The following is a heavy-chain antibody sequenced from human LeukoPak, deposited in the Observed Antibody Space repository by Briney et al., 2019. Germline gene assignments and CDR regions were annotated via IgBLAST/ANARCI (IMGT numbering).Heavy chain of an antibody. CDR3: ARVDRAYCGGDCYSTFGY. D-gene: IGHD2-21*02. CDR2: ISYDGSNK. Sequence: PGGSLRLSCAASGFTFSSYAMHWVRQAPGKGLEWVAVISYDGSNKYYADSVKGRFTISRDNSKNTLYLQMNSLRAEDTAVYYCARVDRAYCGGDCYSTFGYWGQGTLVTVSS. J-gene: IGHJ4*02. CDR1: GFTFSSYA. V-gene: IGHV3-30-3*01.